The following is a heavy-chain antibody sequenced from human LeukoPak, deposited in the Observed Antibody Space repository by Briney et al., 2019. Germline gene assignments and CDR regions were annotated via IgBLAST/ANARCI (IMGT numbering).Heavy chain of an antibody. V-gene: IGHV1-69*13. Sequence: SVKVSCKASGATFSDYALNWVRQAPGQGLEWMGGIIPIFGTANYAQKFQGRVTITADESTSTAYMELSSLRSEDTAVYYCARDSGVGATWGDAFDIWGQGTMVTVSS. CDR3: ARDSGVGATWGDAFDI. J-gene: IGHJ3*02. CDR1: GATFSDYA. D-gene: IGHD1-26*01. CDR2: IIPIFGTA.